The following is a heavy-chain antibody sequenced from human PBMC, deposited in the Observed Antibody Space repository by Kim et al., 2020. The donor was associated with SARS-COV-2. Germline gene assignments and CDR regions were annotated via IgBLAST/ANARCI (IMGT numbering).Heavy chain of an antibody. Sequence: SETLSLTCTVSGGSISSYYWSWIRQPPGKGLEWIGYIYYSGSTNYNPSLKSRVTISVDTSKNQFSLKLSSVTAADTAVYYCARGRYYDILTGYLEPGSFDIWGQGTMVTVSS. CDR3: ARGRYYDILTGYLEPGSFDI. CDR2: IYYSGST. J-gene: IGHJ3*02. CDR1: GGSISSYY. V-gene: IGHV4-59*01. D-gene: IGHD3-9*01.